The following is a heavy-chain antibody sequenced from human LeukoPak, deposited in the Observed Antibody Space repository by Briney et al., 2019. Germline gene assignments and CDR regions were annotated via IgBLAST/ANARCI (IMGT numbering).Heavy chain of an antibody. V-gene: IGHV3-23*01. CDR1: GFTFSSYA. CDR3: AKDRGSSGWNGLDY. Sequence: GGSLRLSCAASGFTFSSYAMSWVRQAPGKGLEWVSTISGSGDDTYYADPVKGRFTISRDNSKNTLYLQMISLRAEDTAVYYCAKDRGSSGWNGLDYWGQGTLVTVSS. CDR2: ISGSGDDT. J-gene: IGHJ4*02. D-gene: IGHD6-19*01.